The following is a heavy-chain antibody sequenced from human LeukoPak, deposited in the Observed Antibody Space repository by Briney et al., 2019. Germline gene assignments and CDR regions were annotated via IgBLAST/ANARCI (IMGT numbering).Heavy chain of an antibody. D-gene: IGHD2-2*01. CDR2: INSDGSST. Sequence: GGSLRLSCAASGFTFSGYWMHWVRQAPGKGLVWVSRINSDGSSTSYADSVKGRFTISRDNAKNSLYLQMDSLRAEDTAVYYCAKDATAVVGTVYMDVWGKGTTVTISS. CDR1: GFTFSGYW. CDR3: AKDATAVVGTVYMDV. J-gene: IGHJ6*03. V-gene: IGHV3-74*01.